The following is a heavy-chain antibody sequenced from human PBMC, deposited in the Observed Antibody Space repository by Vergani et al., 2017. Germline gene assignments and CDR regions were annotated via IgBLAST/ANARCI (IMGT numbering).Heavy chain of an antibody. V-gene: IGHV4-38-2*02. CDR3: ARARAFDY. J-gene: IGHJ4*02. Sequence: QVQLQESGPGLVKPSETLSLTCTVSGYPITSGYYWGWIRQPPGKGLEWIGSISHSGSTYYNPSLKSRVTISVDTSKNQFSLNLSSVIAADTAVYYCARARAFDYWGQGTLVTVSS. CDR2: ISHSGST. CDR1: GYPITSGYY.